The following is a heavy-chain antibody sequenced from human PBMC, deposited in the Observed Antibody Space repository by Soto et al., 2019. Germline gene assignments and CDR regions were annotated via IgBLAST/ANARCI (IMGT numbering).Heavy chain of an antibody. CDR2: MSYDGNNK. D-gene: IGHD2-8*01. J-gene: IGHJ4*02. V-gene: IGHV3-30*18. CDR1: GFTFSRYG. CDR3: AKGFLTGGYCANGVCYHFDY. Sequence: QVQLVESGGGVVQPGGSLRLSCAASGFTFSRYGMHWVRQAPGKGLEWVAVMSYDGNNKYYADSVKGRFTVSRDNSRNVQHLQMTSLKVEDTAVYFCAKGFLTGGYCANGVCYHFDYWGQGTTVTVSS.